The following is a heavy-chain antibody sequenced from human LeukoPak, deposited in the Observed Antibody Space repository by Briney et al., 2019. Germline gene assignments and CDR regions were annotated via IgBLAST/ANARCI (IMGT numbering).Heavy chain of an antibody. D-gene: IGHD5-18*01. CDR1: GGSISSSSYY. J-gene: IGHJ4*02. Sequence: SETLSLTCTVSGGSISSSSYYWGWIRQPPGEGLEWIGSIYYSGSTYYNPSLKSRVTISVDTSKNQFSLKLSSVTAADTAVYYCASQDTAMVSGYWGQGTLVTVSS. V-gene: IGHV4-39*01. CDR3: ASQDTAMVSGY. CDR2: IYYSGST.